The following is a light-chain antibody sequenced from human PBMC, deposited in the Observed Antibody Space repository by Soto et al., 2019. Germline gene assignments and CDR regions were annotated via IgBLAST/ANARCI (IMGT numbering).Light chain of an antibody. J-gene: IGKJ2*01. CDR2: DAS. CDR3: QQYGSSPYT. CDR1: QSVTNNY. V-gene: IGKV3-20*01. Sequence: ENVLTQSPGTLSLSPGERATLSCRASQSVTNNYLAWYQQKPGQAPRLLIYDASGRPAGIPDRFSGSGSGTDFTLTIPRLEPEYFAVYYCQQYGSSPYTFGQGTKLEIK.